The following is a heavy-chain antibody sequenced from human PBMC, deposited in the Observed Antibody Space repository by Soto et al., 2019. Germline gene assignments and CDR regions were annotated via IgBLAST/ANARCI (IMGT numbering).Heavy chain of an antibody. J-gene: IGHJ5*02. CDR1: GFTFSSYS. D-gene: IGHD3-3*01. CDR2: ISSSSSYI. V-gene: IGHV3-21*01. CDR3: ARDLGDFWSGYWFDP. Sequence: GGSLRLSCAASGFTFSSYSMNWVRQAPGKGLEWVSSISSSSSYIYYADSVKGRFIISRDNAKNSLYLQMNSLRAEDTAVYYCARDLGDFWSGYWFDPWGQGTLVTVSS.